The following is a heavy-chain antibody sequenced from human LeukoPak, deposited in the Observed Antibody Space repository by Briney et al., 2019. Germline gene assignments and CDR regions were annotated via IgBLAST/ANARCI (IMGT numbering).Heavy chain of an antibody. D-gene: IGHD6-19*01. CDR3: AKTTIGYSSGRYPGWPVDY. CDR2: ISGSGGST. CDR1: GFTFSSYA. V-gene: IGHV3-23*01. J-gene: IGHJ4*02. Sequence: GGSMRLSCAASGFTFSSYAMSWVRQAPGKGLEWVSAISGSGGSTYYADSVKGRFTISRDNSKNTVYLQMNSLRAEDTAVYYCAKTTIGYSSGRYPGWPVDYWGQGTLVTVSS.